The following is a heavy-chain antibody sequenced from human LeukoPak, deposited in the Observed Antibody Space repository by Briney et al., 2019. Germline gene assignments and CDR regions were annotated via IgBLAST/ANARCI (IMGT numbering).Heavy chain of an antibody. V-gene: IGHV4-4*07. J-gene: IGHJ4*02. Sequence: SETLSLTCSVSGGSITSYYWSWIRQAAGKGLEWIGRIYTSGSTAYNPSLKSRVTMSVDTSKNKFSLKLYSVTAADTAVYYCARSGGSGTYYDGSFDYWGQGTLVTVSS. D-gene: IGHD1-26*01. CDR1: GGSITSYY. CDR3: ARSGGSGTYYDGSFDY. CDR2: IYTSGST.